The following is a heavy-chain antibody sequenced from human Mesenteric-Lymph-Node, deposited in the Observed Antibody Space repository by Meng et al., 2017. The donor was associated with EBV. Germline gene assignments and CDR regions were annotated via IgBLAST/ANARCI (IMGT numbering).Heavy chain of an antibody. CDR3: ARERRVG. Sequence: VHVVESGGQLVQTGRSRRFSCAASGFTSSNYWMHWVRQAPGKGLVWVSRINTDGTSTYYADSVKGRFTISRDNAKNTLYLQMNSLRAEDTAMYYCARERRVGWGQGTLVTVSS. CDR1: GFTSSNYW. V-gene: IGHV3-74*01. CDR2: INTDGTST. J-gene: IGHJ4*02.